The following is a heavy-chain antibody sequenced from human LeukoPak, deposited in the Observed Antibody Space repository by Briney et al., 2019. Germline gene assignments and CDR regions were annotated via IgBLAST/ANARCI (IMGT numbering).Heavy chain of an antibody. CDR1: GFIFSNYA. D-gene: IGHD6-25*01. J-gene: IGHJ4*02. Sequence: GSLRLSFAASGFIFSNYAMSWVRPAPGKGLEWVSAIDSTGAYTWYADSVKGRFTTSKDSSKTILYLQMNSLRAEDAAVYFCAKGSAAGRPYYFDYWGQGTLVTVSS. CDR3: AKGSAAGRPYYFDY. V-gene: IGHV3-23*01. CDR2: IDSTGAYT.